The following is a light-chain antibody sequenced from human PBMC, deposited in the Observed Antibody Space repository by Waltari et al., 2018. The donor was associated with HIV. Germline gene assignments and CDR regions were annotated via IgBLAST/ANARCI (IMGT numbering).Light chain of an antibody. CDR3: AAWDDSLNVV. Sequence: QSVLTQPPSASGTPGQRVTISCSGSSSNIGSDTVNWYQQLPGTAPKLLIYSNNQRPSGVPDRFSGSESGTSASLAISRLQSEDEADYYCAAWDDSLNVVFGGGTKLTVL. V-gene: IGLV1-44*01. CDR1: SSNIGSDT. CDR2: SNN. J-gene: IGLJ2*01.